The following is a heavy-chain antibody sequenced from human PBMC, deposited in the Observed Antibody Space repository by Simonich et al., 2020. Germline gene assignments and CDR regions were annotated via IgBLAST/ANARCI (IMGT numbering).Heavy chain of an antibody. CDR1: GYTFTGYY. CDR3: ARGPRWTGDDAFDI. D-gene: IGHD7-27*01. Sequence: QVQLVQSGAEVKKPGASVKVSCKASGYTFTGYYIHWVRQAPGQGLEWMGWIKPNRGGTNYAKKFQGRVTMTRDTSISTAYMELSRLRSDDTAVYYCARGPRWTGDDAFDIWGQGTMVTVSS. J-gene: IGHJ3*02. V-gene: IGHV1-2*02. CDR2: IKPNRGGT.